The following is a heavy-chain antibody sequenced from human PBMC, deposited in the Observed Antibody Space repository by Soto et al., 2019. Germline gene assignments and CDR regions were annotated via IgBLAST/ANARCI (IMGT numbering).Heavy chain of an antibody. D-gene: IGHD3-3*01. CDR3: AKDLVRFLEWFDAFDI. J-gene: IGHJ3*02. CDR2: ISGSGGST. V-gene: IGHV3-23*01. CDR1: GFTFSSYA. Sequence: EVQLLESGGGLVQPGGSLRLSCAASGFTFSSYAMSWVRQAPGKGLEWVSAISGSGGSTYYADSVKGRFTISIDNSKNPLYLQMNSLRAEDTAVYYCAKDLVRFLEWFDAFDIWGQGTMVTVSS.